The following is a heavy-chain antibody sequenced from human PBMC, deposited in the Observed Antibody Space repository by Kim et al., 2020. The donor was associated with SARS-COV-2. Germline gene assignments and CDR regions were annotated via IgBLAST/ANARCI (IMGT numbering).Heavy chain of an antibody. CDR3: ARRGGSGRSFDY. CDR2: ISYGGST. V-gene: IGHV4-39*01. J-gene: IGHJ4*02. D-gene: IGHD3-10*01. Sequence: SETLSLTCNVSGGAINSTSYYWVWIRQPPGKGLEWIGSISYGGSTNFNSSLKSRVTISVDTSKNQFSLKLSSMTAADSAVYYCARRGGSGRSFDYWGQGT. CDR1: GGAINSTSYY.